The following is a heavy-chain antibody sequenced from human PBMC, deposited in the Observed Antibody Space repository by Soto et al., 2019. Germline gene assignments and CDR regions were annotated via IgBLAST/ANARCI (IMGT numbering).Heavy chain of an antibody. J-gene: IGHJ5*02. Sequence: QVQLVESGGGVVQPGRSLRLSCAASGFTFSSYGMHWVRQAPGKGLEWVAVIWYDGSNKYYADSVKGRFTISRDNSKKTLYLQMNSLRAEDTAVYYCARDGDYYDSSGYSPLLSWGQGTLVTVSS. CDR1: GFTFSSYG. D-gene: IGHD3-22*01. CDR2: IWYDGSNK. CDR3: ARDGDYYDSSGYSPLLS. V-gene: IGHV3-33*01.